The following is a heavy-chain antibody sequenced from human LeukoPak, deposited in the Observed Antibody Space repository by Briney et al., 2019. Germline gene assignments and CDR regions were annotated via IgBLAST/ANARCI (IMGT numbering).Heavy chain of an antibody. J-gene: IGHJ4*02. V-gene: IGHV3-66*01. CDR2: IYSAGST. CDR3: ARDGGNSMFDY. Sequence: GGSLRLSCAASGFTFRSYWMSWVRQAPGKGLEWVSVIYSAGSTYYADSVKGRFTISRDNSKNTLYLQMNSLRAEDTAVYYCARDGGNSMFDYWGQGTLVTVSS. CDR1: GFTFRSYW. D-gene: IGHD4-23*01.